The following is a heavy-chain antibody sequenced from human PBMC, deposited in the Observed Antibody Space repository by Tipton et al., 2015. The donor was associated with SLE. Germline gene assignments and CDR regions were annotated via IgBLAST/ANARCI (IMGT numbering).Heavy chain of an antibody. Sequence: SLTCSVSGGSIASGNYYWSWIRQPAGKGLEWIGRVYTSGTTNYNPSLKSRVTISVDTSRNQFSLKLSSVTVADTAVYYCARVGDGISSSPWCFDLWGRGTLVTVSS. CDR3: ARVGDGISSSPWCFDL. D-gene: IGHD6-6*01. CDR1: GGSIASGNYY. V-gene: IGHV4-61*02. J-gene: IGHJ2*01. CDR2: VYTSGTT.